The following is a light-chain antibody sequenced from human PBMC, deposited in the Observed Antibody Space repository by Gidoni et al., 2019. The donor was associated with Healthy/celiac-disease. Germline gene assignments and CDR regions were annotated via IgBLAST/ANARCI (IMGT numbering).Light chain of an antibody. CDR3: QQSYSTPYT. CDR1: QSISSY. CDR2: AAS. V-gene: IGKV1-39*01. Sequence: DIQLTQAPSSLSASVGDRVTITCRASQSISSYLNWYQQKPGKAPKLLIYAASSLQSGVPPRFSGSGSGTDFTLTISSLQPEDFATYYCQQSYSTPYTCGQGTKLEIK. J-gene: IGKJ2*01.